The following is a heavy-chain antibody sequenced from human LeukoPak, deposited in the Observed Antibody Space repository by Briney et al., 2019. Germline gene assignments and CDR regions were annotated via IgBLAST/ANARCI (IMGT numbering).Heavy chain of an antibody. D-gene: IGHD4/OR15-4a*01. V-gene: IGHV3-23*01. CDR3: ARRAGAYSHPYDY. J-gene: IGHJ4*02. CDR1: GFTFSNYA. Sequence: GGSLRLSCAASGFTFSNYAMSWVRQAPGKGLEWVSVISSSGGSTYSADSVKGRFTISRDNSKNTLYLQMNSLRAEDTAVYYCARRAGAYSHPYDYWGQGTLVTVSS. CDR2: ISSSGGST.